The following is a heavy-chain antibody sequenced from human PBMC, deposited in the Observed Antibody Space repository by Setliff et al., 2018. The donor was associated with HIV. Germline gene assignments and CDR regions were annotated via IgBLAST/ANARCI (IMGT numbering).Heavy chain of an antibody. V-gene: IGHV3-30*01. D-gene: IGHD2-2*01. CDR2: ISYDGNKN. J-gene: IGHJ1*01. CDR3: ASGGAFCSGATCYFN. CDR1: GFTFSTFA. Sequence: GGSLRLSCVASGFTFSTFAMHWVRQAPGKGLEWVSVISYDGNKNYYAESVRGRFTISRDNSKNTLYLQMNSLRAEDTALYYCASGGAFCSGATCYFNWGQGTQVTVSS.